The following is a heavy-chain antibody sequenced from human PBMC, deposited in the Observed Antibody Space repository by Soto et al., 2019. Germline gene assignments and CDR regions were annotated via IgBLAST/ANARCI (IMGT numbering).Heavy chain of an antibody. J-gene: IGHJ6*02. Sequence: QVQLVQSGAEVKKPGSSVKVSCKASGGTFSSYAISWVRQAPGQGLEWMGGIIPIFGTANYAQKFQGRVTITADESTSTAYMELSSLRSEETAVYYCARAGLRYCSSTSCYHGYYYYGMDVWGQGTTVTVSS. CDR1: GGTFSSYA. V-gene: IGHV1-69*01. CDR2: IIPIFGTA. CDR3: ARAGLRYCSSTSCYHGYYYYGMDV. D-gene: IGHD2-2*01.